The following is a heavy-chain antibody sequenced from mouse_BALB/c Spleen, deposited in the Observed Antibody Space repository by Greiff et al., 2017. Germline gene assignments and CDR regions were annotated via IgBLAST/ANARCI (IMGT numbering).Heavy chain of an antibody. CDR1: GYSITSDYA. D-gene: IGHD2-2*01. CDR2: ISYSGST. V-gene: IGHV3-2*02. Sequence: EVKVEESGPGLVKPSQSLSLTCTVTGYSITSDYAWNWIRQFPGNKLEWMGYISYSGSTSYNPSLKSRISITRDTSKNQFFLQLNSVTTEDTATYYCASYGYDDAMDYWGQGTSVTVSS. CDR3: ASYGYDDAMDY. J-gene: IGHJ4*01.